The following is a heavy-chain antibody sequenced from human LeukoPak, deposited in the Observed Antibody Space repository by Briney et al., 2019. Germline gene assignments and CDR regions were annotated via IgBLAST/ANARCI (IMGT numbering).Heavy chain of an antibody. Sequence: GGSLRLSCAASGFTFSSYAMSWVRQAPGKGLEWVSGISGSGSSAYYADSVKGRFTISRDNSKNTLYLQMNSLRAEDTALYYCARELRIAVAGTKDYWGQGTLVTVSS. CDR3: ARELRIAVAGTKDY. CDR1: GFTFSSYA. J-gene: IGHJ4*02. CDR2: ISGSGSSA. D-gene: IGHD6-19*01. V-gene: IGHV3-23*01.